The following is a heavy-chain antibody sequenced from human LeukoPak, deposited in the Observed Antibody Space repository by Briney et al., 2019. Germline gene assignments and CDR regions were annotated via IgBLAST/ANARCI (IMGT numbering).Heavy chain of an antibody. CDR1: GFTFSSYG. CDR2: IRYDGSNK. Sequence: TGGSLRLSCAASGFTFSSYGMHWFRQAPGKGLEGVAFIRYDGSNKYYADSVKGRFTISRDNSKNTLYLQMNSLRAEDTAVYYCAKGRGYSSSWPRSDYWGQGTLVTVSS. J-gene: IGHJ4*02. D-gene: IGHD6-13*01. CDR3: AKGRGYSSSWPRSDY. V-gene: IGHV3-30*02.